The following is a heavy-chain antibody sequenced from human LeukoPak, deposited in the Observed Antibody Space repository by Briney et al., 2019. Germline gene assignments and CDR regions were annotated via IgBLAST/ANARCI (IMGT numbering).Heavy chain of an antibody. Sequence: GGSLRPSCAASGFTFSSYAMSWVRQAPGKGLEWVSAISGSGGSTYYADSVKGRFTISRDNSKNTLYLQMNSLRAEDTAVYYCAEGSSSSGYYYYYGMDVWGQGTTVTVSS. CDR2: ISGSGGST. V-gene: IGHV3-23*01. CDR3: AEGSSSSGYYYYYGMDV. D-gene: IGHD6-6*01. CDR1: GFTFSSYA. J-gene: IGHJ6*02.